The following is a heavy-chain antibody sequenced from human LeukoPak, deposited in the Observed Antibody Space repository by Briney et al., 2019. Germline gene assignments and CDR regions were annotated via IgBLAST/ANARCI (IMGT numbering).Heavy chain of an antibody. J-gene: IGHJ6*02. CDR1: GGTFSSYA. V-gene: IGHV1-69*13. CDR3: ARAVTTSNYYGSGSYDDMDV. CDR2: IIPIFGTA. D-gene: IGHD3-10*01. Sequence: SVKVSCKASGGTFSSYAISWVRQAPGQGLEWMGGIIPIFGTANYAQKFQGRVTITADESTSTAYMELSSLRSEDTAVYYCARAVTTSNYYGSGSYDDMDVWGQGTTVTVSS.